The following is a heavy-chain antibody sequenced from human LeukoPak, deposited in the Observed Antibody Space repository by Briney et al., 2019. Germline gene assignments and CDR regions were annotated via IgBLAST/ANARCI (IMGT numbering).Heavy chain of an antibody. V-gene: IGHV4-39*01. J-gene: IGHJ4*02. Sequence: SETLSLTCTVSGGSISSSSYYWGWIRQPPGKGLEWIWSIYYGGSTYYNPSLKSRVTISVDTSKNQFSLKLSSVTAADTAVYYCASRYSSGEDYWGQGTLVTVSS. CDR2: IYYGGST. D-gene: IGHD6-19*01. CDR1: GGSISSSSYY. CDR3: ASRYSSGEDY.